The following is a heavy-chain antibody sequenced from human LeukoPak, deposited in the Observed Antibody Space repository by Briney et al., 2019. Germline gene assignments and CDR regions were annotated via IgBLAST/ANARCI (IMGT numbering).Heavy chain of an antibody. CDR3: ARARRLGVASFDY. Sequence: PSQTLSLTCTVSGGSISSGSYYWGWIRQPAGKGLEWIGRIYTSGSTNYNPSLKSRVTISVDTSKNQFSLKLSSVTAADTAVYYCARARRLGVASFDYWGQGTLVTVSS. CDR2: IYTSGST. J-gene: IGHJ4*02. CDR1: GGSISSGSYY. V-gene: IGHV4-61*02. D-gene: IGHD3-3*01.